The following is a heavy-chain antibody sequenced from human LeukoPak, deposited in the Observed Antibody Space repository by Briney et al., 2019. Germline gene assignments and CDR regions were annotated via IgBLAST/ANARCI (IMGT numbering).Heavy chain of an antibody. Sequence: SETLSLTYTVSGGSISSYYWSWIRQPPGKGLEWIGYIYYSGSTNYNPSLKSRVTISVDTSKNQFSLKLSSVTAADTAVYYCAREEKLNWFDPWGQGTLVTVSS. D-gene: IGHD1-7*01. CDR1: GGSISSYY. V-gene: IGHV4-59*01. CDR2: IYYSGST. CDR3: AREEKLNWFDP. J-gene: IGHJ5*02.